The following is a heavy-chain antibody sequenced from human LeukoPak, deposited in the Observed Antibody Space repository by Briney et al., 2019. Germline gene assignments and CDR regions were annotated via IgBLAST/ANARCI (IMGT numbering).Heavy chain of an antibody. V-gene: IGHV4-30-4*08. Sequence: PSETLSLTCTVSGGSISSGDYYWSWIRQPPGKGLEWIGYIYYSGSTYYNPSLKSRVTISVDTSRNQFSLKPSSVTAADTAVYYCARRKYCSNTNCRVYNWFDPWGQGTLVTVSS. CDR3: ARRKYCSNTNCRVYNWFDP. CDR1: GGSISSGDYY. J-gene: IGHJ5*02. CDR2: IYYSGST. D-gene: IGHD2-2*01.